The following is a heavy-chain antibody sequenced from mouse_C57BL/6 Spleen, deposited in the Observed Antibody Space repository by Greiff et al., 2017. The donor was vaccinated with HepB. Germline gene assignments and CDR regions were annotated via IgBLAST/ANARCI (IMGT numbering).Heavy chain of an antibody. CDR3: TRDDGYSWYFDV. Sequence: VQLQQSGAELVRPGASVTLSCKASGYTFTDYEMHWVKQTPVHGLEWIGAIDPETGGTAYNQKFKGKAILTADKSSSTAYMELRSLTSEDSAVYYCTRDDGYSWYFDVWGTGTTVTVSS. D-gene: IGHD2-3*01. V-gene: IGHV1-15*01. CDR2: IDPETGGT. J-gene: IGHJ1*03. CDR1: GYTFTDYE.